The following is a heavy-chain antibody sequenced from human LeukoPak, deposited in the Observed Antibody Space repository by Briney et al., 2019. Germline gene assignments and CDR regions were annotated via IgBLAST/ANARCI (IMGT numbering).Heavy chain of an antibody. J-gene: IGHJ4*02. CDR1: GGSISSYY. CDR2: IYYSGST. V-gene: IGHV4-59*01. CDR3: AREGYCTNGVCHAGYYFDY. D-gene: IGHD2-8*01. Sequence: IPSETLSLTCTVSGGSISSYYWSWIRQPPGKGLEWIGYIYYSGSTNYNPSLKSRVTISVDTSKNQFSLKLSSVTAADTAVYYCAREGYCTNGVCHAGYYFDYWGQGTLSPSPQ.